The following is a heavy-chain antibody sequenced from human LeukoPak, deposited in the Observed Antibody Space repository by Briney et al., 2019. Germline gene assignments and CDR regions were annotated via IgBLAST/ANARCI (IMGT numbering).Heavy chain of an antibody. J-gene: IGHJ3*02. Sequence: PGGSLRLSCAASGFTFSTYSMNCVRQAPGKGLEWVSYITSSSSTIYYADSVRGRFTISRDNAKNSLYLQMNSLRDEDTAVYYCARVDWMIGAFDIWGQGTMVTVSS. CDR3: ARVDWMIGAFDI. CDR1: GFTFSTYS. CDR2: ITSSSSTI. V-gene: IGHV3-48*02. D-gene: IGHD3-22*01.